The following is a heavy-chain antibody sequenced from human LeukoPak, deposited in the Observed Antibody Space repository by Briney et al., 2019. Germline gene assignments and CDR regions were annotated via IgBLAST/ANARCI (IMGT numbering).Heavy chain of an antibody. CDR2: IDQDGGQK. CDR1: GFSFSDSW. Sequence: GGSLRLSCVAAGFSFSDSWMTWVRQAPGKGLEWVANIDQDGGQKHYVDSVKRRFTISRDNSKNTLYLQMNSLRAEDTAVYYCARDGDSSGSFDYWGQGTLVTVSS. D-gene: IGHD3-22*01. J-gene: IGHJ4*02. CDR3: ARDGDSSGSFDY. V-gene: IGHV3-7*01.